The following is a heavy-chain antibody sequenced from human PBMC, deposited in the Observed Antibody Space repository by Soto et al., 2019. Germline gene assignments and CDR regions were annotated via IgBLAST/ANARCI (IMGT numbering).Heavy chain of an antibody. CDR2: SIPIFGTA. J-gene: IGHJ3*02. CDR1: GGTFSSYA. Sequence: SVKVSCKASGGTFSSYAISWVRQAPGQGLEWMGGSIPIFGTANYAQKFQGRVTITADESTSTAYMELSSLRSEDTAVYYCARSRRGSTYYYDSSGPDAFDIWGQGTMVTVSS. CDR3: ARSRRGSTYYYDSSGPDAFDI. D-gene: IGHD3-22*01. V-gene: IGHV1-69*13.